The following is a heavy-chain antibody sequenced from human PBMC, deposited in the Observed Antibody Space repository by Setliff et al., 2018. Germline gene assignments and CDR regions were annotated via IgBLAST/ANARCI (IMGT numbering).Heavy chain of an antibody. V-gene: IGHV3-23*01. CDR1: GFTFSSYW. J-gene: IGHJ3*01. CDR2: ISGSGDST. D-gene: IGHD2-2*02. CDR3: TTDRAACSGSSCYNGFDV. Sequence: GGSLRLSCAASGFTFSSYWMSWVRQAPGKGLEWVSAISGSGDSTYYADSVKGRFTISRDNSKNTLYLQMSSLKTEDTAMYYCTTDRAACSGSSCYNGFDVWGQGTMVTVSS.